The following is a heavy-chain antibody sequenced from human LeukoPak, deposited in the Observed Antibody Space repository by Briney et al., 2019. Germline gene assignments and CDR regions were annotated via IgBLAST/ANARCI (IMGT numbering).Heavy chain of an antibody. Sequence: ASVKVSCTASGYTFTNYHMHWVRQAPGQGLEWMGLINPSGGSTNYAQKFQGRVTMTRDMSTNTVYMQLSSLRSEDTAVYYCAREAVTISALVRTQTTKRPHRFDPWGQGTLVTVSS. CDR1: GYTFTNYH. CDR3: AREAVTISALVRTQTTKRPHRFDP. V-gene: IGHV1-46*01. CDR2: INPSGGST. J-gene: IGHJ5*02. D-gene: IGHD3-3*01.